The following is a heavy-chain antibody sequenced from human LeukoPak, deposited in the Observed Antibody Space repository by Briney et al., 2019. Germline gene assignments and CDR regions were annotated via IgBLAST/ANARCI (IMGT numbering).Heavy chain of an antibody. CDR2: IKQDGSEK. CDR3: ARDRGEQQLPDYYYYGMDV. Sequence: GGSLRLSCAASGFSFSSYGMHWVRQAPGKGLEWVANIKQDGSEKYYVDSVKGRFTISRDNAKNSLYLQMNSLRAEDTAVYYCARDRGEQQLPDYYYYGMDVWGQGTTVTVSS. J-gene: IGHJ6*02. V-gene: IGHV3-7*01. CDR1: GFSFSSYG. D-gene: IGHD6-13*01.